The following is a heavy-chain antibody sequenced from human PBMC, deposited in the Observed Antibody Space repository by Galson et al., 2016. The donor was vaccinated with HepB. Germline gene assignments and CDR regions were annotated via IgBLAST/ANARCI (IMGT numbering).Heavy chain of an antibody. CDR3: ARRPYSGTYYYEDF. V-gene: IGHV3-49*03. CDR1: GFTFGDYA. D-gene: IGHD1-26*01. J-gene: IGHJ4*02. CDR2: IRSKYYGGTT. Sequence: SLRLSCATSGFTFGDYAVSWFRQAPGKGLEWVGFIRSKYYGGTTEYAASVKGRFTISRDDSKSIAYLQLTSLKTEDTAVYYCARRPYSGTYYYEDFWGQGTLVTVTS.